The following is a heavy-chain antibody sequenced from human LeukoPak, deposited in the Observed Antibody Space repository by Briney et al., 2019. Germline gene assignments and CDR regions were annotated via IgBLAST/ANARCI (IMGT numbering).Heavy chain of an antibody. Sequence: PWGSLRLSCAASGFTFSSYEMNWVRQAPGKGLEWVSYISSSGSTIYYADSVKGRFTISRDNAKNSLYLQMNSLRAEDTAVYYCAGWFGEFSVYSFDYWGQGTLVTVSS. CDR3: AGWFGEFSVYSFDY. CDR1: GFTFSSYE. D-gene: IGHD3-10*01. CDR2: ISSSGSTI. V-gene: IGHV3-48*03. J-gene: IGHJ4*02.